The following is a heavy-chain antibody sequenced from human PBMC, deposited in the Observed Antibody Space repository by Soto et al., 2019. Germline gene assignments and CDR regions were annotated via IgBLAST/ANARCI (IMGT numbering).Heavy chain of an antibody. D-gene: IGHD6-6*01. Sequence: ASVKVSCKASGYSFTGYFTQRVRQAPGQGLEWMGWINPNSGGTNYAQKFQGRVTMTRDTSISTAYMELSRLRSDDTAVYYCARGTFSSSSSYYYYYGMDVWGQGTTVTVSS. J-gene: IGHJ6*02. V-gene: IGHV1-2*02. CDR3: ARGTFSSSSSYYYYYGMDV. CDR2: INPNSGGT. CDR1: GYSFTGYF.